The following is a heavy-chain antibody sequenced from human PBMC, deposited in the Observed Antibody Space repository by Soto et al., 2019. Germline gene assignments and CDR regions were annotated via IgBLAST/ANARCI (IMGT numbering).Heavy chain of an antibody. CDR2: IYYSGSA. J-gene: IGHJ5*02. CDR1: GGSISSYY. V-gene: IGHV4-59*01. CDR3: ARGRQPARGSAALDP. Sequence: SETLSLTCTVSGGSISSYYWSWIRQPPGKGLEWIGYIYYSGSANYNPSLKSRVTISVDTSKNQFSLKLSSVTAADTAVYYCARGRQPARGSAALDPWGPGTLVTLSS. D-gene: IGHD6-13*01.